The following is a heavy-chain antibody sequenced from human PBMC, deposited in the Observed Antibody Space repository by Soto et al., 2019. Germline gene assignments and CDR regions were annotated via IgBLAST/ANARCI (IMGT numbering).Heavy chain of an antibody. CDR1: GFTYSRYA. CDR3: AKDQTGGWLDY. J-gene: IGHJ4*02. CDR2: ISGSGGST. Sequence: GGSLRLSCAASGFTYSRYAMSWVRQAPGKGLEWVSAISGSGGSTYYADSVKGRFTISRDNSKNTLYLQMNSLRAEDTAVYYCAKDQTGGWLDYWGQGTLVTVSS. D-gene: IGHD2-8*02. V-gene: IGHV3-23*01.